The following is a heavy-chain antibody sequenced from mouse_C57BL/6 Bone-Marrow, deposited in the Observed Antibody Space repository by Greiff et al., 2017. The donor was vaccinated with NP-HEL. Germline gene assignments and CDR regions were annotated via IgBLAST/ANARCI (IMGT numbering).Heavy chain of an antibody. Sequence: VQLQQSGPELVKPGASVKMSCKASGYTFTDYNMHWVKQSHGKSLEWIGYINPNNGGTSYNQKFKGKATLTVNKSSSTAYMELRSLTSEDSAVYYCAGPTVVDWYCDVWGTGTTVTVSS. J-gene: IGHJ1*03. V-gene: IGHV1-22*01. CDR3: AGPTVVDWYCDV. D-gene: IGHD1-1*01. CDR1: GYTFTDYN. CDR2: INPNNGGT.